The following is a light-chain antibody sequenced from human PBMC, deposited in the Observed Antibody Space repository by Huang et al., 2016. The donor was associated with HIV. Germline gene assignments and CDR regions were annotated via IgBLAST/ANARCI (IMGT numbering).Light chain of an antibody. V-gene: IGKV3-20*01. CDR2: GTS. CDR1: QDVSSGF. CDR3: QQYATSPYT. J-gene: IGKJ2*01. Sequence: EIVLTQSPGTLSLAPGERATLSCRASQDVSSGFLAWYQQRPGQAPRLLIYGTSNRATGVPDRFSGGGSGTDFTLTISRLEPEDFAVYHCQQYATSPYTFGQGTKVESK.